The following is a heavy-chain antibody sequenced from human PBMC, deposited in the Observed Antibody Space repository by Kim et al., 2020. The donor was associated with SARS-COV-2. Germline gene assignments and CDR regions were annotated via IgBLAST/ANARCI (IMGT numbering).Heavy chain of an antibody. CDR1: GFTFSDYY. D-gene: IGHD3-22*01. V-gene: IGHV3-11*05. J-gene: IGHJ4*02. CDR2: ISSSSSYT. CDR3: AREESDYYDSSGYYPSRD. Sequence: GGSLRLSCAASGFTFSDYYMSWIRQAPGKGLEWVSYISSSSSYTNYADSVKGRFTISRDNAKNSLYLQMNSLRAEDTAVYYCAREESDYYDSSGYYPSRDWGQGTLVTVSS.